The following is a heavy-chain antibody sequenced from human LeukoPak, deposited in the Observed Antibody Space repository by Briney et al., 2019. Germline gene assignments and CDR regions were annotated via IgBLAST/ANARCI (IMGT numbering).Heavy chain of an antibody. Sequence: GGSLRLSCAASGFTFSSYAMSWVRQAPGKGLEWVSVISSTSKYIYYADSVKGRFTISRDNAKNSLFLQMNNLRVDDSAVYYCAREYTAMAYDYWGQGNLVTVSS. V-gene: IGHV3-21*01. D-gene: IGHD5-18*01. CDR1: GFTFSSYA. J-gene: IGHJ4*02. CDR3: AREYTAMAYDY. CDR2: ISSTSKYI.